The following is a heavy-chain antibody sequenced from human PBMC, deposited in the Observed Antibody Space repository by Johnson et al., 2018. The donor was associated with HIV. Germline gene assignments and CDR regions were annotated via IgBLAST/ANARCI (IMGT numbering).Heavy chain of an antibody. J-gene: IGHJ3*02. D-gene: IGHD6-19*01. V-gene: IGHV3-30*02. CDR2: IRYDGSNK. CDR3: ANKPEQWLVADDAFDI. CDR1: GFTFSSYG. Sequence: QVQLVESGGGVVQPGGSLRLSCAASGFTFSSYGMHLVRQAPGKGLEWVAFIRYDGSNKYYADSVKGRFTISRDNSKNTLYLQMNSLRAEDTAVYYCANKPEQWLVADDAFDIWGQGTMVTVSS.